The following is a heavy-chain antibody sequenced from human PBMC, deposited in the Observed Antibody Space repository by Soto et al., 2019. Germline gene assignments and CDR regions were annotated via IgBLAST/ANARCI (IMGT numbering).Heavy chain of an antibody. CDR2: IWHDGTKK. J-gene: IGHJ4*01. CDR1: GFTFSDYG. D-gene: IGHD3-9*01. CDR3: ARPDLLIPTFDY. Sequence: QEQLVESGGGVVQPGRSLRLSCAASGFTFSDYGMHWVRQAPGKGLEWVAVIWHDGTKKDYADSVRGRFTISRDNSKNTLYLQMNSLRAEDTAIYYCARPDLLIPTFDYWGHRTPVTVSS. V-gene: IGHV3-33*01.